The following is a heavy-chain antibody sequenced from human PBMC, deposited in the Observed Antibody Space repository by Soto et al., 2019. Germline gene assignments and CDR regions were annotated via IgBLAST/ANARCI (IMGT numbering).Heavy chain of an antibody. Sequence: SETLSLTCTVSGGSISSYYWSWIRQPPGKGLEWIGYIYYSGSTNYNPSLKSRVTISVDTSKNQFSLKLSSVTAADTAVYYCVRRGSCTNGVCYRGFGAFDIWGQGTMVTVSS. D-gene: IGHD2-8*01. J-gene: IGHJ3*02. CDR2: IYYSGST. V-gene: IGHV4-59*01. CDR1: GGSISSYY. CDR3: VRRGSCTNGVCYRGFGAFDI.